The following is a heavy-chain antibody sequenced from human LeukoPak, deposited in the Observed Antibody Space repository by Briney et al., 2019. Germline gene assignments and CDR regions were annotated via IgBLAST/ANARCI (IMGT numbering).Heavy chain of an antibody. CDR3: AKESAGDYYDSSAPFGMDV. J-gene: IGHJ6*02. V-gene: IGHV3-23*01. D-gene: IGHD3-22*01. CDR1: GFTFSSYA. CDR2: ISGSGSNT. Sequence: PGGSLRLSCAASGFTFSSYAMSWVRQAPGKGLEWVSAISGSGSNTYYADSVKGRFTISRDNSKNTLSLQMNSLRAEDTAVYYCAKESAGDYYDSSAPFGMDVWGQGTTVTVSS.